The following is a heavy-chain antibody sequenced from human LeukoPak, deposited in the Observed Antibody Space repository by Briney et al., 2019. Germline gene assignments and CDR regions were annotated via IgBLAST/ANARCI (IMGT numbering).Heavy chain of an antibody. Sequence: GASVKVSCKASGYTLTSYGFSWVRQAPGQGLEWMGWINPNSGDTNYAQKFQGRVTMTRDTSISTAYMELSRLRSDDTAVYYCARDRVGYCSGGSCYPNWFDPWGQGTLVTVSS. J-gene: IGHJ5*02. CDR2: INPNSGDT. CDR3: ARDRVGYCSGGSCYPNWFDP. CDR1: GYTLTSYG. V-gene: IGHV1-2*02. D-gene: IGHD2-15*01.